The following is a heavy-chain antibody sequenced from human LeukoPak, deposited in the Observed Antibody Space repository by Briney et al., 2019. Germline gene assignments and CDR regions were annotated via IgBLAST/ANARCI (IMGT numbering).Heavy chain of an antibody. V-gene: IGHV3-7*01. CDR3: VRIGYYYDSSGYYTYYFDY. J-gene: IGHJ4*02. CDR2: IKQDGSEK. CDR1: GFTFSNYW. Sequence: GGSLRLSCAASGFTFSNYWMSWVRQAAGKGLEWVANIKQDGSEKYYVDSVKGRFTISRDNAKKSLYLQMNNLRAEDTAVYYCVRIGYYYDSSGYYTYYFDYWGQGTLVTVSS. D-gene: IGHD3-22*01.